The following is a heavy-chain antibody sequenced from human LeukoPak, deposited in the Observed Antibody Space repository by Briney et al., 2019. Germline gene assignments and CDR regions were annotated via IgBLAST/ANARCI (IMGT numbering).Heavy chain of an antibody. Sequence: GRSLRLSCAASGFTFSSYAMHWVRQAPGKGLEWVAVISYDGSNKYYADSVKGRFTISRDNSKNTLYLQMNSLRAEDTAVYYCARDQAPTRFDYWGQGTLVTVSS. CDR2: ISYDGSNK. CDR1: GFTFSSYA. V-gene: IGHV3-30*04. J-gene: IGHJ4*02. CDR3: ARDQAPTRFDY.